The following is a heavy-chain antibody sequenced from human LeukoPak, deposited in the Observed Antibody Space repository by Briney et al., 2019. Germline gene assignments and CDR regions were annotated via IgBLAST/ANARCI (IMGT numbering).Heavy chain of an antibody. CDR1: GFTFSDYS. CDR3: ARGRGYNYGYSDY. D-gene: IGHD5-18*01. J-gene: IGHJ4*02. CDR2: IGIDSGNT. Sequence: GGSLRLSCAASGFTFSDYSMNWVRQAPGKGLEWISYIGIDSGNTNYADSVKGRFTISGDKAKNSLYLQMNSLRAEDTAVYYCARGRGYNYGYSDYWGQGTLVTVSS. V-gene: IGHV3-48*01.